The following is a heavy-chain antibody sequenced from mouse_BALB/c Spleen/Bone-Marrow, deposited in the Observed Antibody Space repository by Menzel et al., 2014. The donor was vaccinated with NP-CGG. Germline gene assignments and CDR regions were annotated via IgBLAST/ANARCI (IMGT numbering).Heavy chain of an antibody. Sequence: EVKLVESGGDLVKPGGSLKLSCAASGFTFSSYGMSWVRQTPDKRLEWVATISSGGSYTYYPDTVKGRFTISRDNAKNTLYLQMSSLKSEDTAMYYCARWDYDVGPYAMDYWGQGTSVTVSS. CDR1: GFTFSSYG. CDR3: ARWDYDVGPYAMDY. V-gene: IGHV5-6*02. D-gene: IGHD2-4*01. CDR2: ISSGGSYT. J-gene: IGHJ4*01.